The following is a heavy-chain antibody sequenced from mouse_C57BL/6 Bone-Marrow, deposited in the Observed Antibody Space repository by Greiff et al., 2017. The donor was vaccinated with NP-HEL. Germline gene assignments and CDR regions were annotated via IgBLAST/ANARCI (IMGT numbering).Heavy chain of an antibody. CDR1: GFTFSSYA. CDR2: ISDGGSYT. V-gene: IGHV5-4*01. J-gene: IGHJ3*01. Sequence: DVHLVESGGGLVKPGGSLKLSCAASGFTFSSYAMSWVRQTPEKRLEWVATISDGGSYTYYPDNVKGRFTISRDNAKNNLYLQMSHLKSEDTAMYYCARDTVSWFAYWGQGTLVTVSA. CDR3: ARDTVSWFAY.